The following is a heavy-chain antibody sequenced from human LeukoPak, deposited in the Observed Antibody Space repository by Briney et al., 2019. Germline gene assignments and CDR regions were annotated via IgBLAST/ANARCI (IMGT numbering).Heavy chain of an antibody. Sequence: SETLSLTCAVYGGSFSGYYWSWIRQPPGKGLEWIGEINHSGSTSYNPSLKSRVTISVDTSKNQFSLKLSSVTAADTAVYYCARVYSYGQSPYYFDYWGQGTLVTVSS. V-gene: IGHV4-34*01. J-gene: IGHJ4*02. CDR3: ARVYSYGQSPYYFDY. D-gene: IGHD5-18*01. CDR1: GGSFSGYY. CDR2: INHSGST.